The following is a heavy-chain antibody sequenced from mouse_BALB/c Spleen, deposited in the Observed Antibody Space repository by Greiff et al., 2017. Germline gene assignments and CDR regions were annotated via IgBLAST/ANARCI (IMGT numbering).Heavy chain of an antibody. Sequence: EVQGVESGGGLVQPGGSRKLSCAASGFTFSNFGMHWVRQAPEKGLEWVAYISSGSSTIYYADTVKGRFTISRDNPKNTLFLQMTSLRSEDTAMYYCARWDYDRGDYWGQGTTLTVSS. CDR2: ISSGSSTI. D-gene: IGHD2-4*01. CDR1: GFTFSNFG. J-gene: IGHJ2*01. CDR3: ARWDYDRGDY. V-gene: IGHV5-17*02.